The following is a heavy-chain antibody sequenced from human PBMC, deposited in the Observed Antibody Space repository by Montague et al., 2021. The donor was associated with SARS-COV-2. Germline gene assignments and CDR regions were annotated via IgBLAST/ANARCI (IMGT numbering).Heavy chain of an antibody. CDR2: ITDGGNT. V-gene: IGHV4-34*01. J-gene: IGHJ3*02. CDR3: ARRQLGYCDGVGCPLDAFDI. D-gene: IGHD2-15*01. Sequence: SETLSLTCAVYGGSFSGYYWSWIRQPPGMGLEWIGGITDGGNTDXNPSLKSRVTLSVDTSKRHFSLTLTSLTAVDTSVYYCARRQLGYCDGVGCPLDAFDIWGQGTTVTVSS. CDR1: GGSFSGYY.